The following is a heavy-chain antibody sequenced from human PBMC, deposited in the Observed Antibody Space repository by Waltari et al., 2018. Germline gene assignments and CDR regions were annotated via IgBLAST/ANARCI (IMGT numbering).Heavy chain of an antibody. CDR2: ISGSGGST. CDR3: AKGGEGDFWSGYYKYYYYGMDV. Sequence: EVQLLESGGGLVQPGGSLRLSCAASGFTFSSYAMSWVRQAPGKGREWVSAISGSGGSTYYADSVKGRFTISRDNSKNTLYLQMNSLRAEDTAVYYCAKGGEGDFWSGYYKYYYYGMDVWGQGTTVTVSS. V-gene: IGHV3-23*01. D-gene: IGHD3-3*01. J-gene: IGHJ6*02. CDR1: GFTFSSYA.